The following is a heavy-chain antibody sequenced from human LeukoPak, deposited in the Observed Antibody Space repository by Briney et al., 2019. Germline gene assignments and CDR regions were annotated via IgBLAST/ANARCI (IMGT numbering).Heavy chain of an antibody. J-gene: IGHJ4*02. CDR1: GFTFSSSTFGSYT. CDR3: ARDLDYSTGFDY. D-gene: IGHD4-11*01. CDR2: ISSTGTYI. V-gene: IGHV3-21*01. Sequence: GGSRRLSCATSGFTFSSSTFGSYTMNWVRQAPGKGLEWVSSISSTGTYIYYTDSVKGRFTISRDIANSLLYLQMNSLRADDTAVYYCARDLDYSTGFDYWGKGTLVTSSS.